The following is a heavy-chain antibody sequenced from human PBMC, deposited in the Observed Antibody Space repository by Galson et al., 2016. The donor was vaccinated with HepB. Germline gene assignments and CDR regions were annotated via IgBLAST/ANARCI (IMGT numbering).Heavy chain of an antibody. D-gene: IGHD2-15*01. Sequence: TLSLTCTVSGGSISSRGYYWSWIRQHPGKGLEWIGYIYYSGGTYYNPSLQSRLTISLDTSKNHFSLKLDSVTAADTAVYYCAGYEVVSFDYWGQGILVTVSS. CDR2: IYYSGGT. CDR3: AGYEVVSFDY. CDR1: GGSISSRGYY. J-gene: IGHJ4*02. V-gene: IGHV4-31*03.